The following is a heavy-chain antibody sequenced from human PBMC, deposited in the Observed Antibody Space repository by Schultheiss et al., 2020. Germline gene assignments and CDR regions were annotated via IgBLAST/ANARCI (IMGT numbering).Heavy chain of an antibody. CDR2: ISAYNGNT. CDR1: GYTFTSYG. CDR3: ARNLRRGRNPYYFDY. Sequence: GESLKISCKASGYTFTSYGISWVRQAPGQGLEWMGWISAYNGNTNYAQKFQGRVTITADESTSTAYMELSSLRSEDTAVYYCARNLRRGRNPYYFDYWGQGTLVTGSS. V-gene: IGHV1-18*01. J-gene: IGHJ4*02. D-gene: IGHD1-14*01.